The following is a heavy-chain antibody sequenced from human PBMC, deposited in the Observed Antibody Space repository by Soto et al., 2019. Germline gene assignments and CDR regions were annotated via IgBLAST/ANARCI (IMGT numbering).Heavy chain of an antibody. D-gene: IGHD2-2*01. CDR3: AAVVVPAATEEDYYYYMDV. CDR1: GYTFTSYY. V-gene: IGHV1-46*01. CDR2: INPSGGST. J-gene: IGHJ6*03. Sequence: GASVKVSCKASGYTFTSYYMHWVRQAPRQGLEWMGIINPSGGSTSYAQKFQGRVTMTRDTSTSTVYMELSSLRSEDTAVYYCAAVVVPAATEEDYYYYMDVWGKGTTVTVSS.